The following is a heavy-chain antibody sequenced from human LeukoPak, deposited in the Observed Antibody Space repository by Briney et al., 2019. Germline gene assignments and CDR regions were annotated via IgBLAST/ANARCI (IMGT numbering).Heavy chain of an antibody. CDR3: TRSITMVRGVIYYMDV. Sequence: PGGSLRLSCAASGFAFSRNSMNWVRQAPGKGLEWVGRIKSKTDGGTTDYAAPVKGRFTISRDDSKNTLYLQMNSLKTEDTAVYYCTRSITMVRGVIYYMDVWGKGTTVTVSS. V-gene: IGHV3-15*01. CDR1: GFAFSRNS. J-gene: IGHJ6*03. D-gene: IGHD3-10*01. CDR2: IKSKTDGGTT.